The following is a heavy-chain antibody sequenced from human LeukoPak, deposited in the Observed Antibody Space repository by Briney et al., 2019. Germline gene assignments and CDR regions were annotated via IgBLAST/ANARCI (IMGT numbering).Heavy chain of an antibody. J-gene: IGHJ4*02. CDR2: ISGSGGST. CDR3: AKGRLDPNLVLHY. Sequence: QPGGSLRLSCAASGFTFSSYAMSWVRQAPGKGLEWVSAISGSGGSTYYADSVKGRFTISRDNPKNTLSLQMDSLRAEDTALYYCAKGRLDPNLVLHYWGQGTLVTVPS. V-gene: IGHV3-23*01. CDR1: GFTFSSYA. D-gene: IGHD4/OR15-4a*01.